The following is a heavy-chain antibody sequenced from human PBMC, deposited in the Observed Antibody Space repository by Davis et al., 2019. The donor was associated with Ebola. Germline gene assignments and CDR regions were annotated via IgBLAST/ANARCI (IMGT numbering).Heavy chain of an antibody. D-gene: IGHD3-3*01. CDR3: ARGPGLRFLEWLTYYYYGMDV. Sequence: PSETLSLTCTVSGGSISSYYWSWIRQPPGKGLEWIGYIYYSGSTNYNPSLKSRVTISVDTSKNQFSLKLSSVTAADTAVYYCARGPGLRFLEWLTYYYYGMDVWGQGTTVTVSS. J-gene: IGHJ6*02. CDR2: IYYSGST. CDR1: GGSISSYY. V-gene: IGHV4-59*12.